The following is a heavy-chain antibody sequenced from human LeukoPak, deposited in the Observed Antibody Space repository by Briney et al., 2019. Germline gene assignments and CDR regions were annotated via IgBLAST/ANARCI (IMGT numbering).Heavy chain of an antibody. V-gene: IGHV4-34*01. CDR1: GGSFSGYY. CDR3: ASARVYYDFWSGYYNPPFDY. CDR2: INHSGST. D-gene: IGHD3-3*01. J-gene: IGHJ4*02. Sequence: SETLSLTCAVYGGSFSGYYWSWIRQPPGKGLEWIGEINHSGSTNNNPSLKSRVTISVDTSKNQFSLKLSSVTAADTAVYYCASARVYYDFWSGYYNPPFDYWGQGTLVTVSS.